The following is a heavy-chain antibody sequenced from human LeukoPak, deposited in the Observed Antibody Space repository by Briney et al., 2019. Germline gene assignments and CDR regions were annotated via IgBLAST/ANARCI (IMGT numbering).Heavy chain of an antibody. J-gene: IGHJ3*02. D-gene: IGHD1-1*01. V-gene: IGHV1-69*05. CDR2: IIPIFGTA. CDR1: GGTFSSYA. CDR3: ASKRLTTLGTLADAFDI. Sequence: WASVKVSCKASGGTFSSYAISWVRQAPGQGLEWMGGIIPIFGTANYAQKFQGRVTITTDESTSTAYMELSSLRSEDTAVYYCASKRLTTLGTLADAFDIWGQGTMVTVSS.